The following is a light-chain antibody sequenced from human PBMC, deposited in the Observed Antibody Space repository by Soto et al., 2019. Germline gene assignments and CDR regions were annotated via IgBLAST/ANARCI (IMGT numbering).Light chain of an antibody. V-gene: IGLV2-14*01. J-gene: IGLJ3*02. CDR2: EVS. CDR1: SSDVGGYNY. CDR3: SSFTRSNTWV. Sequence: QSALTQPASVSGSTGQSITISCTGTSSDVGGYNYVCWHQQHPGKAPKLMIYEVSNLPSGVSDRFSASKSGNTASLTSSGLLADDEADYYCSSFTRSNTWVFGGGTKLTVL.